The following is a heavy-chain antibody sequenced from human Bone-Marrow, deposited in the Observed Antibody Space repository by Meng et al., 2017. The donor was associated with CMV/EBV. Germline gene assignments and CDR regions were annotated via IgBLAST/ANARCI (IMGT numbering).Heavy chain of an antibody. CDR2: IIPILGIA. V-gene: IGHV1-69*10. CDR1: GGTFSSYA. D-gene: IGHD5-18*01. Sequence: SVKVSCKASGGTFSSYAISWVRQAPGQGLEWMGGIIPILGIANYAQKFQGRVTITADKSTSTAYMELSSLRSEDTAVYYCARGGGYSYGYSSGFDPWGQGTLVTVSS. CDR3: ARGGGYSYGYSSGFDP. J-gene: IGHJ5*02.